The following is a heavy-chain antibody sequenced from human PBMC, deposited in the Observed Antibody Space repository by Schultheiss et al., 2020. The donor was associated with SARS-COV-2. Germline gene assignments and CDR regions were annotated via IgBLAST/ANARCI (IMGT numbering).Heavy chain of an antibody. Sequence: GESLKISCAASGFTFSNYWMSWIRQAPGKGLEWVANIKGDGTEKNYVDSVKGRFTISRDNAKNSLYLQMNSLRAEDTAVYYCAKVGSGSYIFDYWGQGTLVTVSS. V-gene: IGHV3-7*02. CDR1: GFTFSNYW. CDR2: IKGDGTEK. CDR3: AKVGSGSYIFDY. D-gene: IGHD3-10*01. J-gene: IGHJ4*02.